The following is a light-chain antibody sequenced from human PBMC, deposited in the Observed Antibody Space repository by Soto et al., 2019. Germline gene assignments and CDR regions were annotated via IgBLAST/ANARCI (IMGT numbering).Light chain of an antibody. CDR3: QEHNGDLPVA. V-gene: IGKV1-27*01. Sequence: GDRVTITCRASQAIDHSVAWYQQKPGQVPKLLIYAASTLHSGVPSRFSGSGSGAHFTLTITGLQPEDVATYYCQEHNGDLPVAFGPGTTVDV. CDR2: AAS. J-gene: IGKJ3*01. CDR1: QAIDHS.